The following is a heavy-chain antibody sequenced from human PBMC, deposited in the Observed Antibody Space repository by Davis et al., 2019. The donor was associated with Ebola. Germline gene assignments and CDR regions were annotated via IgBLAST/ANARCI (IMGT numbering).Heavy chain of an antibody. D-gene: IGHD2-2*01. CDR1: GGSVSGYY. Sequence: SETLSLTCTVSGGSVSGYYWSWIRQPPGKGLDWIGYIHYSGSTNNNPSLKSRVTISVDTSKNQFSLKLSSVTAADTAVYYCARHVRYCSSTSCYYYYYGMDVWGQGTTVTVSS. J-gene: IGHJ6*02. CDR3: ARHVRYCSSTSCYYYYYGMDV. CDR2: IHYSGST. V-gene: IGHV4-59*08.